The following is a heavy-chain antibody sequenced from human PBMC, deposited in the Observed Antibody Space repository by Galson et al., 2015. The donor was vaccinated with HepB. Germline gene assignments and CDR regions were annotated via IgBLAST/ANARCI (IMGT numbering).Heavy chain of an antibody. CDR3: ARVLMVRGVIIQYYFDY. Sequence: SVKVSCKASGYTFTSYAMNWVRQAPGQGLEWMGWINTNTGNPTYAQGFTGRFVFSLDTSVSTAYLQISSLKAEDTAVYYCARVLMVRGVIIQYYFDYWGQGTLVTVS. V-gene: IGHV7-4-1*02. D-gene: IGHD3-10*01. CDR1: GYTFTSYA. J-gene: IGHJ4*02. CDR2: INTNTGNP.